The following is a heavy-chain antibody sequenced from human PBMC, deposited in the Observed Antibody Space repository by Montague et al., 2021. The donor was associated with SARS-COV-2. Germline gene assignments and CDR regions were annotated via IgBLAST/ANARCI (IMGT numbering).Heavy chain of an antibody. CDR1: GGSISSSSYY. J-gene: IGHJ4*02. CDR2: IYYSGXT. Sequence: SETLSLTCTVSGGSISSSSYYWGWIRQPPGKGLEWIGSIYYSGXTXYXXXXKXRVTISVDTSKNQFSLKLSSVTAADTAVYYCARKASRGLTLFGVVTASYYFDYWGQGTLVTVSS. CDR3: ARKASRGLTLFGVVTASYYFDY. D-gene: IGHD3-3*01. V-gene: IGHV4-39*01.